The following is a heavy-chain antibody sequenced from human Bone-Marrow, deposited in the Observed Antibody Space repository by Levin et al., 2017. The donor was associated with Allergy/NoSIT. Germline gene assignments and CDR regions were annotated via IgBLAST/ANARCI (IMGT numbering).Heavy chain of an antibody. J-gene: IGHJ4*02. V-gene: IGHV3-23*01. D-gene: IGHD3-22*01. CDR1: GLIFSNYA. CDR2: ISGSGSNT. Sequence: GESLKISCAASGLIFSNYAMNWVRQAPGKGLEWVSQISGSGSNTHYADSVRGRFTFSRDNSNNTVYLQMNSLRADDKAVYYCAGYDTSGYHSPFDYWGQGTLVTVSS. CDR3: AGYDTSGYHSPFDY.